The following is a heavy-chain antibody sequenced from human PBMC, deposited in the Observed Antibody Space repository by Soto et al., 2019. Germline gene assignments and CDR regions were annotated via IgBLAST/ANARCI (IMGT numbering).Heavy chain of an antibody. D-gene: IGHD3-22*01. CDR2: IIPIFGTA. CDR1: GGTFSSYA. V-gene: IGHV1-69*01. J-gene: IGHJ4*02. Sequence: QVQLVQSGAEVKKPGSSVKVSCKASGGTFSSYAISWVRQAPGQGLEWMGGIIPIFGTANYAQKFQVRVTITADESTSTAYMELSSLRSEDTAVYYCASAYYDSSGYECYFDYWGQGTLVTVSS. CDR3: ASAYYDSSGYECYFDY.